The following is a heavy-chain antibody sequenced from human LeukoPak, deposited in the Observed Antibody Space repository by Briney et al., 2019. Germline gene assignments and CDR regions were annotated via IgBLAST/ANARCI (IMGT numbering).Heavy chain of an antibody. V-gene: IGHV1-69*05. CDR3: ARGVRSISWYSYYYYCYYMDV. D-gene: IGHD6-13*01. Sequence: SSVTVSFMSSGGILSSYAISWVRQAPGQGLEGMGGIIPIFGTSNYAQKFQGRVTISTDESTSTAYMEQSSLRSEDTAVYYCARGVRSISWYSYYYYCYYMDVWGKGTTVTVSS. J-gene: IGHJ6*03. CDR1: GGILSSYA. CDR2: IIPIFGTS.